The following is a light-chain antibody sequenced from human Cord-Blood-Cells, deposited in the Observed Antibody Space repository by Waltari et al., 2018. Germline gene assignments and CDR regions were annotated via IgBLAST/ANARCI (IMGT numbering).Light chain of an antibody. Sequence: DIVMTQSPDSLVVSLGARAPINCKSSQSVLSSSNNKHYLAWYQQKPGQPPKQLIYWASTRESGVPDRFSGSGPGTDFTLTISSLQAEDVAVYYCQQYDSTPRTFGQGTKVEIK. J-gene: IGKJ1*01. CDR1: QSVLSSSNNKHY. CDR2: WAS. V-gene: IGKV4-1*01. CDR3: QQYDSTPRT.